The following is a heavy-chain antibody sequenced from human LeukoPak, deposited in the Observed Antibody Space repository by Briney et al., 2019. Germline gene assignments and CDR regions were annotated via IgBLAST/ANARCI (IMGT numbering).Heavy chain of an antibody. Sequence: AGGSLRLSCAASGFTLSSNYMSWVRQAPGKGLEWVSVIYSGGSTYYADSVKDRFTISRDNSKNTLYLQMNSLRAEDTAVYYCARMRWLDYWGQGTLVTVSS. CDR2: IYSGGST. D-gene: IGHD5-24*01. J-gene: IGHJ4*02. CDR3: ARMRWLDY. CDR1: GFTLSSNY. V-gene: IGHV3-66*02.